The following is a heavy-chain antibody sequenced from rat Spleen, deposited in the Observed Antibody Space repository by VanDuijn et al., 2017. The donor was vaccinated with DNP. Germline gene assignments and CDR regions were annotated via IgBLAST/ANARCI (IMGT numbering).Heavy chain of an antibody. J-gene: IGHJ2*01. CDR2: IFYDGITT. CDR3: TRGGTYYFDY. V-gene: IGHV5-7*01. Sequence: EVQLLESGGGLVQPGRSLKLSCAASGFTFSDYNMAWVRQAPKKGLEWVATIFYDGITTYYGDSVKGRFTVSRDDSTNTLYLQMDSLRSEDTATYYCTRGGTYYFDYWGQGVMVTVSS. CDR1: GFTFSDYN.